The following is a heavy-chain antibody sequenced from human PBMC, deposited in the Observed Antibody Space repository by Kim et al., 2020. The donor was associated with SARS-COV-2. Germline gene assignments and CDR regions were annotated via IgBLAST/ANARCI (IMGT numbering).Heavy chain of an antibody. V-gene: IGHV3-23*01. J-gene: IGHJ4*02. Sequence: GGSLRLSCAAFGFTFSSYAMSWVRQAPGNGLEWVSAISGSGGSTYYTDSVKGRFTISRDNSKNTLYLQMNSLRAEDTAVYYCAKDGAFPIRDDYWGQGTLVTVSS. CDR1: GFTFSSYA. CDR2: ISGSGGST. CDR3: AKDGAFPIRDDY. D-gene: IGHD2-21*01.